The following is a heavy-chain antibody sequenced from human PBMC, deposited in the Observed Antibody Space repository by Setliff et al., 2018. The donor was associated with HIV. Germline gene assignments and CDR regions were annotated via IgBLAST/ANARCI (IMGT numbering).Heavy chain of an antibody. Sequence: PGGSLRLSCAASVFTFNNYGMNWVRQAPGKGLAWVAFIRYDGSQKYYVDSVKGRFTISRDNSKNTLYLQMNSLRVEDTAMYYCARDGGSSGWYFVLGYSDYWGPGTLVTVSS. D-gene: IGHD6-19*01. CDR3: ARDGGSSGWYFVLGYSDY. V-gene: IGHV3-30*02. CDR1: VFTFNNYG. CDR2: IRYDGSQK. J-gene: IGHJ4*02.